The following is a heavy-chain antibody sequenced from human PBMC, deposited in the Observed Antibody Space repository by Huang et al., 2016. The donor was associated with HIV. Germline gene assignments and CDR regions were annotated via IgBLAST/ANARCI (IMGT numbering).Heavy chain of an antibody. Sequence: QVQLQESGPGLVKPSETLSLTCTVSGGSISSYYWSWFRQPPGKGLGCIVYIYYSGSTNYNPSLKSRVTIAVDTAKNQFSLKLRSVTAADTAVYYCARGPSPWLQEAFDIWGQGTMVTVSS. CDR2: IYYSGST. D-gene: IGHD5-12*01. V-gene: IGHV4-59*01. CDR1: GGSISSYY. J-gene: IGHJ3*02. CDR3: ARGPSPWLQEAFDI.